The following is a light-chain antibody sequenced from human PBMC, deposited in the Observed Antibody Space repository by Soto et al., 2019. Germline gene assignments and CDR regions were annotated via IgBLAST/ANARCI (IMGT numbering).Light chain of an antibody. CDR3: QQYYSYPPWT. J-gene: IGKJ1*01. Sequence: AIRMTQSPSSFSASTGDRVTITCRASQGISSYLAWYQQKPGKAPKLLIYAASTLQSGVPSRFSGSGSGTDFTLTISCLQSEDFATYYCQQYYSYPPWTFGQGNKVE. CDR2: AAS. CDR1: QGISSY. V-gene: IGKV1-8*01.